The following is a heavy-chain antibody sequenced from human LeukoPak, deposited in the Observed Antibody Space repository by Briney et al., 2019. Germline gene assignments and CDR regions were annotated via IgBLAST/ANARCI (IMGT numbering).Heavy chain of an antibody. CDR2: IHYGGTT. V-gene: IGHV4-39*02. Sequence: SETLSLTCTVSGGSISTYYWAWIRQPPGKGLEWIGSIHYGGTTHYNPSLQSRVTISADTSKNQFALDLRSVTAADTAAYYCTRDIGDFVSDFWGQGTLVTVSS. J-gene: IGHJ4*02. CDR3: TRDIGDFVSDF. CDR1: GGSISTYY. D-gene: IGHD2-21*02.